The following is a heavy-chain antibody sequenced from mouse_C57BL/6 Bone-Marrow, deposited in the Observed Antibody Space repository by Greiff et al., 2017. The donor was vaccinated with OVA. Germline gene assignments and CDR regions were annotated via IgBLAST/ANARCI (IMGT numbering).Heavy chain of an antibody. CDR2: IYPGDGDT. V-gene: IGHV1-82*01. CDR3: AITARDDY. J-gene: IGHJ2*01. D-gene: IGHD3-1*01. Sequence: QVQLQQPGAELVKPGASVKMSCKASGYTFTSYWITWVKQRPGQGLEWIGRIYPGDGDTNYNGKFKGKATLTADKSSSTAYMQLSSLTSEDSAVYFCAITARDDYWGQGTTLTVSS. CDR1: GYTFTSYW.